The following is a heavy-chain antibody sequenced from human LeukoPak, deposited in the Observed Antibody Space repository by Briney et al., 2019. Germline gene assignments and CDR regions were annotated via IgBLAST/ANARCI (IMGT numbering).Heavy chain of an antibody. Sequence: SETLSLTCTVSGGSISSHYWSWIRRPPGKGLEWIGYIYYSGSTNYNPSLKSRVTISVDTSKNQFSLKLSSVTAADTAVYYCARGIRIVGATIEYFDYWGQGTLVTVSS. D-gene: IGHD1-26*01. J-gene: IGHJ4*02. CDR1: GGSISSHY. CDR2: IYYSGST. V-gene: IGHV4-59*11. CDR3: ARGIRIVGATIEYFDY.